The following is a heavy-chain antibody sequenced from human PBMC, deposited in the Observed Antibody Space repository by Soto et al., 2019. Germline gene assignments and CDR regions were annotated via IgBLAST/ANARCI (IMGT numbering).Heavy chain of an antibody. CDR1: GYTFTRYD. V-gene: IGHV1-8*01. Sequence: ASVKVSCKASGYTFTRYDIYWVRQATGQGLEWMGWMNPNTGNSGYAQKFQGRVTMTSDTSISTAHMELSSLRSEDTAVYYCARRAETNGWNGFGADKYYFDFWGQGXLVTVSS. CDR2: MNPNTGNS. J-gene: IGHJ4*02. CDR3: ARRAETNGWNGFGADKYYFDF. D-gene: IGHD1-1*01.